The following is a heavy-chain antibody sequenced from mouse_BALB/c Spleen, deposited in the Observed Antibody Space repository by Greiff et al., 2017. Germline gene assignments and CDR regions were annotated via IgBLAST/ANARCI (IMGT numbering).Heavy chain of an antibody. V-gene: IGHV1-7*01. CDR2: INPSTGYT. J-gene: IGHJ4*01. D-gene: IGHD6-1*01. Sequence: VKLQESGAELAKPGASVKMSCKASGYTFTSYWMHWVKQRPGQGLEWIGYINPSTGYTEYNQKFKDKATLTADKSSSTAYMQLSRLTSEDSAVYYCARSHLCSSYAMDYWGQGTSVTVSS. CDR3: ARSHLCSSYAMDY. CDR1: GYTFTSYW.